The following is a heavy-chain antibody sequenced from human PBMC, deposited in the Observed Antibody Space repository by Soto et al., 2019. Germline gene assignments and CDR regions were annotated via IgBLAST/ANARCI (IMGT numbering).Heavy chain of an antibody. CDR2: IGPESGAT. D-gene: IGHD1-26*01. J-gene: IGHJ4*02. Sequence: GASVKVSCKASGYTFTGHYIHWVRQAPEQGPEWMGGIGPESGATRYAEKFQGRVTMTLDTSITTVYMELKNLSPDDTAVYYCGRGRSGQIVVFYWGQGTPVTVSS. CDR3: GRGRSGQIVVFY. V-gene: IGHV1-2*02. CDR1: GYTFTGHY.